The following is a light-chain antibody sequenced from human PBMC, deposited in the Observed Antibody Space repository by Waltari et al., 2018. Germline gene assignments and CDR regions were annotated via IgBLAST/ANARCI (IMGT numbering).Light chain of an antibody. CDR1: SHHTGNNY. Sequence: QSVLSQPPSASGTPGQRATIPCSGSSHHTGNNYVYCYQPLPGTAPKLLIYSTNQRPAGVPDRFSGSKSGTSASLGINGLRSEDEADYYCATWDDSLRMVFGGGTELTVL. CDR3: ATWDDSLRMV. V-gene: IGLV1-47*01. CDR2: STN. J-gene: IGLJ3*02.